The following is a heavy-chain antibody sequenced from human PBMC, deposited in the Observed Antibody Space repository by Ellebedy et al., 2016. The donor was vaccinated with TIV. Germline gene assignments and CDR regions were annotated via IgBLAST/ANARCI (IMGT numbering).Heavy chain of an antibody. CDR2: ITSGGTI. J-gene: IGHJ4*02. Sequence: GESLKISCATSGFPFSDYYMSWIRQDQGKGLEWVSFITSGGTIYYADSVKGRFTISRDNAKNSLYLHMNSLRAEDTAVYYCARLDWSDVDLRHFYFDYWGQGTQVTVSS. CDR3: ARLDWSDVDLRHFYFDY. V-gene: IGHV3-11*01. CDR1: GFPFSDYY. D-gene: IGHD1-1*01.